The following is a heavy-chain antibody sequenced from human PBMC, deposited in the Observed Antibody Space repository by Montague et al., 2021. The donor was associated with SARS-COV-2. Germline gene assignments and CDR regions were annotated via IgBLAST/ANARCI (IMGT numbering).Heavy chain of an antibody. CDR3: TSGREGNYNVMDV. CDR2: TYYRSKRYN. Sequence: CAISGDSVSSNSATWNWVRQSPSRGLEGLGRTYYRSKRYNDYAVSVRGRVTINPDTSKNQFSMQLNSVTPEDTAIYYCTSGREGNYNVMDVWGQGTTVTVSS. V-gene: IGHV6-1*01. D-gene: IGHD1-1*01. CDR1: GDSVSSNSAT. J-gene: IGHJ6*02.